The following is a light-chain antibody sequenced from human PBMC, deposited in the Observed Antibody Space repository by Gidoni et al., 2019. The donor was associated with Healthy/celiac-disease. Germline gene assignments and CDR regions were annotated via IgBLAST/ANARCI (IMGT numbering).Light chain of an antibody. CDR1: QSISSY. V-gene: IGKV1-39*01. Sequence: DIQMIPSPSSLSASLGDRVTITCRASQSISSYLNWYQQKPGKAPKLLLYAASSLQSGVPSTFSGSGSGTDFTLTISSLQPADFATYYCQQSYSTPRTFGGGTKVEIK. CDR2: AAS. J-gene: IGKJ4*02. CDR3: QQSYSTPRT.